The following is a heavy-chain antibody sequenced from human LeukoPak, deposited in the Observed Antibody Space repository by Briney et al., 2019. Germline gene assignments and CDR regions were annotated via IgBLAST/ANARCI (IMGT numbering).Heavy chain of an antibody. V-gene: IGHV3-7*01. CDR3: AREGYYDSSGYYPEIDY. CDR2: IKQDGSEK. J-gene: IGHJ4*02. D-gene: IGHD3-22*01. CDR1: GFTFSSYS. Sequence: TGGSLRLSCAASGFTFSSYSMNWVRQAPGKGLEWVANIKQDGSEKYYVDSVKGRFTISRDNAKDSLYLQMNSLRAEDTAVYYCAREGYYDSSGYYPEIDYWGQGTLVTVSS.